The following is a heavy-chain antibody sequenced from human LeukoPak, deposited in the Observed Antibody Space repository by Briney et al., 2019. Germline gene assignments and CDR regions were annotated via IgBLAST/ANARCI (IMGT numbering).Heavy chain of an antibody. Sequence: GGSLRLPCAASGFTFSSYAMSWVRQAPGKGLEWVSAISGSGGSTYYAASVKGRFTISRDNSKNTLYLQMNRLRGEDTAVYYCARGDFIVVVPAAISYDYWRQGTLVTVSS. CDR2: ISGSGGST. CDR1: GFTFSSYA. J-gene: IGHJ4*02. V-gene: IGHV3-23*01. D-gene: IGHD2-2*02. CDR3: ARGDFIVVVPAAISYDY.